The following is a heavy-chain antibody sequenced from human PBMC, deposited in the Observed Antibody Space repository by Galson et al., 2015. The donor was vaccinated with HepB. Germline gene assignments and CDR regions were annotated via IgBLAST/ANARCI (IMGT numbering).Heavy chain of an antibody. V-gene: IGHV3-30*03. CDR1: GVTISSYA. CDR3: ARWNYFDSSGSAYYYDF. CDR2: ISYDGSKK. Sequence: SLRLSCAASGVTISSYAMHWVRQAPGKGLEWVALISYDGSKKNYVDSVNGRFTISRDNSKNTLYLQMDSLRVEDTATYFCARWNYFDSSGSAYYYDFWGQGTLVTVSS. J-gene: IGHJ4*02. D-gene: IGHD3-22*01.